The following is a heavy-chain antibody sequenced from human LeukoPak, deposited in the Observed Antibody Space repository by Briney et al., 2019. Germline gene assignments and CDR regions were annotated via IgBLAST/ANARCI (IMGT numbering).Heavy chain of an antibody. Sequence: PGGSLRLSCAASGFTFSSYAMHWVRQAPGKGLEWVAVISYDGSNKYYADSVKGRFTISRDNSKNTLYLQMNSLRAEDTAVYYCARTYSSTVRGSYYFDYWGQVTLVTVSS. CDR1: GFTFSSYA. J-gene: IGHJ4*02. D-gene: IGHD3-10*01. CDR3: ARTYSSTVRGSYYFDY. CDR2: ISYDGSNK. V-gene: IGHV3-30*04.